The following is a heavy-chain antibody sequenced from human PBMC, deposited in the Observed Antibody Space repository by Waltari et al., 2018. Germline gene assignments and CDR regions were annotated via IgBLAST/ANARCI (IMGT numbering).Heavy chain of an antibody. CDR1: GFPFSNYG. CDR3: VPMGASRLPWTD. CDR2: ISGGGYPI. D-gene: IGHD1-26*01. V-gene: IGHV3-48*01. Sequence: EVLLVESGGGLVQPGGSLRLSCAASGFPFSNYGINLVRQAPGKGLEWVAHISGGGYPIYYADSVKGRFTISRDNAKNSLFLQMNGLRAEDTAIYYCVPMGASRLPWTDWGQGTLVTVSS. J-gene: IGHJ4*02.